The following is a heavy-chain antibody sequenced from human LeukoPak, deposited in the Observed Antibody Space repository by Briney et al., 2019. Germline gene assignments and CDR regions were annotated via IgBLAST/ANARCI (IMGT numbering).Heavy chain of an antibody. CDR2: IYYSGST. V-gene: IGHV4-59*01. CDR1: GGSISSYY. D-gene: IGHD6-6*01. Sequence: SETLSLTCTVSGGSISSYYWSWIRQPPGKGLEWIGYIYYSGSTNYNPSLKSRVTISVDTSKNQFSLKLSSVTAADTAVYYCARDRGVQAAPFDYWGQGTLVTVSS. J-gene: IGHJ4*02. CDR3: ARDRGVQAAPFDY.